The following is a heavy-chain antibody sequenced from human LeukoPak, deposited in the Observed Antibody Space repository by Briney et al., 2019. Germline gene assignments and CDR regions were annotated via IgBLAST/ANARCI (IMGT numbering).Heavy chain of an antibody. D-gene: IGHD4-17*01. Sequence: GASVKVSCKASGDTFTHYIINWVRQAPGQGLEWMGKISAYNNYTTYAQKFQGRIAMTTDTSTNTAYMDLRSLRSDDTAFYYCAREGADDHGRLLWFDPWGQGTLVTVSS. J-gene: IGHJ5*02. CDR3: AREGADDHGRLLWFDP. CDR2: ISAYNNYT. V-gene: IGHV1-18*01. CDR1: GDTFTHYI.